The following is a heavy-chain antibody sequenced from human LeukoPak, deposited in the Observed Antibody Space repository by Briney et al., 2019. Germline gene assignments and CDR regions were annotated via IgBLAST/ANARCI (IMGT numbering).Heavy chain of an antibody. D-gene: IGHD6-19*01. CDR3: ARIAVAGCLDY. CDR2: INHSGST. CDR1: GGSVGGYY. Sequence: SETLSLTCAVDGGSVGGYYCSWIRQPPGKGLEWIGEINHSGSTNYSPSLKSRVTISVDASKNQFSLKLSSVTAADTAVYYCARIAVAGCLDYWGQGTLVTVSS. V-gene: IGHV4-34*01. J-gene: IGHJ4*02.